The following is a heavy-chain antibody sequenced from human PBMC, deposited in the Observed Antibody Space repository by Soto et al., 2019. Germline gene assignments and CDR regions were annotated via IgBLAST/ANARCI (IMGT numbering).Heavy chain of an antibody. CDR2: ISPYSGNT. Sequence: QVQLVQSGAEVRKPGSSVKVSCKASGYIFVNYGIAWVRQAPGQGLEWMGWISPYSGNTHFASKVQGRLTMTTDTSPSTAFMDLGRLTADDTAVYYCGMVDNYVTPTPQDVWGQGTTVTFSS. CDR3: GMVDNYVTPTPQDV. J-gene: IGHJ6*02. CDR1: GYIFVNYG. D-gene: IGHD3-16*01. V-gene: IGHV1-18*01.